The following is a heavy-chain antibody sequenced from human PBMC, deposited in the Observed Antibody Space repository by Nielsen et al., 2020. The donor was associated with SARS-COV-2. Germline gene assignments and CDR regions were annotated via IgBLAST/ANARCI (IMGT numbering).Heavy chain of an antibody. D-gene: IGHD2-8*02. J-gene: IGHJ5*02. Sequence: SETLSLTCTVSGGSISSGDYYWSWIRQPPGKGLEWIAYIYSDGSTYYNPSLKSRLTISADTSNNQFSLELTSVTAADTAMYYCARWAGNCFGGVCYYWFDPWGQGTLVTVSS. CDR1: GGSISSGDYY. CDR2: IYSDGST. CDR3: ARWAGNCFGGVCYYWFDP. V-gene: IGHV4-30-4*01.